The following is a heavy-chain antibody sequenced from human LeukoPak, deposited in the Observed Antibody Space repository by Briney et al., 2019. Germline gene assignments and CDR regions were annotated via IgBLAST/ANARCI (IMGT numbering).Heavy chain of an antibody. D-gene: IGHD5-18*01. CDR2: IGSSDKYV. J-gene: IGHJ4*02. V-gene: IGHV3-21*01. CDR1: GFTFSSYS. Sequence: GGSLRLSCAASGFTFSSYSMNWVRQAPGKGLEWVSFIGSSDKYVFYADSLKGRFTISRDNAKSSLYLQMNSLRADDTAMYYCARALEYGYGKATDYWGQGTLVTVSS. CDR3: ARALEYGYGKATDY.